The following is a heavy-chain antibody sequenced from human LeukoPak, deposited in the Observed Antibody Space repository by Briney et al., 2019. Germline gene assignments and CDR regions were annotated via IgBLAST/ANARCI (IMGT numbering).Heavy chain of an antibody. Sequence: PGGPLRLSCAASGFMASTYYMNWVRQAPGKGLVCVSYINSDGTSTSYADSVRGRFTISRDNAKNTLYLRMNSLRAEDTAVYYCARDDWMDYWGRGTLVTVSS. CDR1: GFMASTYY. CDR3: ARDDWMDY. CDR2: INSDGTST. V-gene: IGHV3-74*01. J-gene: IGHJ4*02. D-gene: IGHD2-21*01.